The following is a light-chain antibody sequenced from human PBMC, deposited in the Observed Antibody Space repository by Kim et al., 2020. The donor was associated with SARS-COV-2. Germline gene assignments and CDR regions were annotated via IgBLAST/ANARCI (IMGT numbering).Light chain of an antibody. Sequence: EIVMTQSPATLSVSPGESATLSCRASQSVVINFAWYQQKPGQAPRLLIYGASTRATDVPARFSGSGSGTEFTLTISSLQSEDFAVYYCQQYYSWPLTFGGGTKLEI. V-gene: IGKV3-15*01. CDR1: QSVVIN. CDR3: QQYYSWPLT. J-gene: IGKJ4*01. CDR2: GAS.